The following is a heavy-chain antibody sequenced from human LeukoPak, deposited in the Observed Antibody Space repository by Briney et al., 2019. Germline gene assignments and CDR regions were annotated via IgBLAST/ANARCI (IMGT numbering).Heavy chain of an antibody. Sequence: PSETLSLTCAVYGGSFSGYYWSWIRQPPGKGLEWIGEINHSGTTNYNPSLTSRVPISVDTAKNQSSLKLSSVTAADTAVYYCARGGPYGSGSYYKYNWFDPWGQGTLVTVSS. CDR2: INHSGTT. CDR1: GGSFSGYY. V-gene: IGHV4-34*01. J-gene: IGHJ5*02. D-gene: IGHD3-10*01. CDR3: ARGGPYGSGSYYKYNWFDP.